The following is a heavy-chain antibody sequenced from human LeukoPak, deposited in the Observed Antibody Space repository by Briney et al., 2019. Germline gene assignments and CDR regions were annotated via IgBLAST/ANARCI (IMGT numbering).Heavy chain of an antibody. J-gene: IGHJ3*02. CDR3: ARGSSTLQAFDI. CDR1: GFTFSSYA. Sequence: GGSLRLPCAASGFTFSSYAMSWVRQAPGKGLEWVSAISGSGGSTYYADSVKGRFTISRDNSKNTLYLQMNSLRAEDTALYHCARGSSTLQAFDIWGQGTMVTVSS. CDR2: ISGSGGST. V-gene: IGHV3-23*01.